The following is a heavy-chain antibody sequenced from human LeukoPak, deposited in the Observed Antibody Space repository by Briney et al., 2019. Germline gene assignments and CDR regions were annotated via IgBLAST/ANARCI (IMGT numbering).Heavy chain of an antibody. V-gene: IGHV4-34*01. J-gene: IGHJ4*02. CDR3: TRTTYDRPRVVRD. CDR2: INHSVTT. Sequence: SETLSLTCAVYGGSFSGYSWTWIRQPPGKGLEWIGEINHSVTTNYNPSLKGRGAISLDSSKKQFYLNLSSVTAADTAVYFCTRTTYDRPRVVRDWSRGTLVTVSS. CDR1: GGSFSGYS. D-gene: IGHD5-12*01.